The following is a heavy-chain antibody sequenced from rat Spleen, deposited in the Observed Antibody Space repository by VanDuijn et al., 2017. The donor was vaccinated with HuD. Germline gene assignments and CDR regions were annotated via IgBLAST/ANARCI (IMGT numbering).Heavy chain of an antibody. Sequence: EVQLVESGGGLVQPGRSLKLSCAASGFTFSNYGMAWVRQAPTKGLEWVAAISYDGIKTYYRDSVKSRFTNSRDNATSTLNLQRDSLRSEDTATYYCARRGTAIPYNWFAYWGQGTLVTVSS. CDR3: ARRGTAIPYNWFAY. V-gene: IGHV5-29*01. D-gene: IGHD1-2*01. CDR2: ISYDGIKT. CDR1: GFTFSNYG. J-gene: IGHJ3*01.